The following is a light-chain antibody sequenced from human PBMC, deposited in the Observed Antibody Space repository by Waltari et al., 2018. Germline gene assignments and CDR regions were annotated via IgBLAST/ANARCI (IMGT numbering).Light chain of an antibody. CDR1: QSVLYSSNNKNY. Sequence: DIVMTQSPDSLAVSLGARATINCKSNQSVLYSSNNKNYLAWYQHKPGQPPKLLIYWASTRESGVPDRFSGSGSGTDFTLTISSLQAEDVAVYYCQQYYSTPRTFGKGTKVEIK. J-gene: IGKJ1*01. CDR3: QQYYSTPRT. CDR2: WAS. V-gene: IGKV4-1*01.